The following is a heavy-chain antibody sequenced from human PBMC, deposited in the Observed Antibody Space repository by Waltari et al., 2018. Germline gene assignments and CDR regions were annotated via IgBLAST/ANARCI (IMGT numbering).Heavy chain of an antibody. J-gene: IGHJ4*02. CDR2: ISGSGGST. CDR3: AKTGLGYSYGYRYYFDY. V-gene: IGHV3-23*01. CDR1: GFTFSSYA. Sequence: EVQLLESGGGLVQPGGSLRPSCAASGFTFSSYAMSWVRQAPGKGLEWVSAISGSGGSTYYADSVKGRFTISRDNSKNTLYLQMNSLRAEDTAVYYCAKTGLGYSYGYRYYFDYWGQGTLVTVSS. D-gene: IGHD5-18*01.